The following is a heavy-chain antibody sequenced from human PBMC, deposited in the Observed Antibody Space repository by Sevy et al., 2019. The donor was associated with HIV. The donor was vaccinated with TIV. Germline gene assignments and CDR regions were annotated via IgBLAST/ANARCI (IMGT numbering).Heavy chain of an antibody. CDR1: GGSITSLY. V-gene: IGHV4-59*08. CDR3: AGENAWGRGYS. Sequence: SETLSLTCTVSGGSITSLYWNWIRQPPGKGLEWIANIYYNGHINYNPSLKSRVTLSLVKSKNHFSLRLSSVTAAETAMYYYAGENAWGRGYSWGQGTLVTVSS. CDR2: IYYNGHI. D-gene: IGHD1-26*01. J-gene: IGHJ4*02.